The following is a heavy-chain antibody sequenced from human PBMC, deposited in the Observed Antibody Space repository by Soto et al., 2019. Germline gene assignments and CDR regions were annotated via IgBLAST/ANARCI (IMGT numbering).Heavy chain of an antibody. D-gene: IGHD3-16*01. CDR2: INPSGGST. J-gene: IGHJ1*01. CDR1: GYAFTSYY. Sequence: ASVKVSCKASGYAFTSYYMHWVRQAPGQGLEWMGIINPSGGSTSYAQKFQGRVTMTRDTSTSTVYMELSSLRSEDTAVYYCARYLGSPVFQHWGQGTLVTVSS. CDR3: ARYLGSPVFQH. V-gene: IGHV1-46*01.